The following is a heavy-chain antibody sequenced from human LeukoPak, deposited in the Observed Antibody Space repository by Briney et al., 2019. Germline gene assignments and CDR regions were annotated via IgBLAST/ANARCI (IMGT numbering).Heavy chain of an antibody. Sequence: PSETLSPTCTVSGGSISSYYWSWIRQPPGKGLEWIGYIYYSGSTNYNPSLKSRVTISVDTSKNQFSLKLSSVTAADTAVYYCARDQGYSYGYSYYYYYMDVWGKGTTVTVSS. CDR1: GGSISSYY. J-gene: IGHJ6*03. V-gene: IGHV4-59*01. CDR3: ARDQGYSYGYSYYYYYMDV. D-gene: IGHD5-18*01. CDR2: IYYSGST.